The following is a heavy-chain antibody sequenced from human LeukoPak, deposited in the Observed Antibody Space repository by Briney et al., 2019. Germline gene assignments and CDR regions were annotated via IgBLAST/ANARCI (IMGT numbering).Heavy chain of an antibody. D-gene: IGHD3-10*01. CDR3: ARRSGSDALDI. Sequence: GESLKISCQGSGYSFTSYWIAWVRQMPGKGLEWMGIIYPGDSYTTYSPSFQGQVTISADKSISTAYLQWRSLKASDTAMYYCARRSGSDALDIWGQGTMVTVPS. V-gene: IGHV5-51*01. CDR1: GYSFTSYW. CDR2: IYPGDSYT. J-gene: IGHJ3*02.